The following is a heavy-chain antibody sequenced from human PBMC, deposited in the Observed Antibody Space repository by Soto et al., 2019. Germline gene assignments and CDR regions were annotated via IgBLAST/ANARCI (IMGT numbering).Heavy chain of an antibody. J-gene: IGHJ4*02. CDR3: ARDMFDYDSTGYPFDY. V-gene: IGHV3-21*01. Sequence: EVHLVESGGGLVKPGESLTLSCTASGVTVNNYNLNWVRQAPGKGLEWVAAISSTGYDIYYVDSVKGRFTITRDNAKSAVFLQMNSLRVEDTAMYYWARDMFDYDSTGYPFDYWGQGILVTVSS. CDR1: GVTVNNYN. D-gene: IGHD3-22*01. CDR2: ISSTGYDI.